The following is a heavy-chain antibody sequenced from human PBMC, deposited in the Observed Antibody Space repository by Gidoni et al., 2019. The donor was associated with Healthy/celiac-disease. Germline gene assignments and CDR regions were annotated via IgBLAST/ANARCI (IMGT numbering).Heavy chain of an antibody. V-gene: IGHV1-2*04. D-gene: IGHD6-13*01. CDR3: AREIVTIAAAGKGPGGMDV. Sequence: QVQLVQSGAAVKKPGASVKVSCKASGYTFTGYYMHWVRQAPGQGLEWMGWINPNSGGTNYAQKFQGWVTMTRDTSISTAYMELSRLRSDDTAVYYCAREIVTIAAAGKGPGGMDVWGQGTTVTVSS. J-gene: IGHJ6*02. CDR1: GYTFTGYY. CDR2: INPNSGGT.